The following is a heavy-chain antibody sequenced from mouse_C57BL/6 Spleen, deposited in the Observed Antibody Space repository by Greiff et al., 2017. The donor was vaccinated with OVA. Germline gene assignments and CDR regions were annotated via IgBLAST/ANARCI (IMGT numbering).Heavy chain of an antibody. CDR2: IDPNSGGT. D-gene: IGHD1-1*01. V-gene: IGHV1-72*01. CDR3: ARSHITTVVADFDY. J-gene: IGHJ2*01. Sequence: QVQLQQPGAELVKPGASVKLSCKASGYTFTSYWMHWVKQRPGRGLEWIGRIDPNSGGTKYNEKFKSKATLTVDKPSSTAYMQLSSLTSEDSAVYYGARSHITTVVADFDYWGQGTTLTVSS. CDR1: GYTFTSYW.